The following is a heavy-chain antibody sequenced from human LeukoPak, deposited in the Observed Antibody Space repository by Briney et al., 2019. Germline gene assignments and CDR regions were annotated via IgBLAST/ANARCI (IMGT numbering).Heavy chain of an antibody. J-gene: IGHJ4*02. V-gene: IGHV6-1*01. CDR3: ARAVYYYGSGSYYNLYYFDY. CDR1: GDSVSTNSGG. CDR2: TYYRSKWYN. Sequence: SQTLSLTCAISGDSVSTNSGGWNWIRQSPSRGLEWLGRTYYRSKWYNDYAVSVKSRITINPDTSKNQFSLQLNSVTPEDTAVYYCARAVYYYGSGSYYNLYYFDYWGQGTLVTVSS. D-gene: IGHD3-10*01.